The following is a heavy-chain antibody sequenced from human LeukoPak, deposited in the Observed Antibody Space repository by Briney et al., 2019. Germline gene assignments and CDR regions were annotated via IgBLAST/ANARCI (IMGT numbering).Heavy chain of an antibody. CDR1: GFTFSSYS. CDR3: ARGGSSLTDY. CDR2: ISSSSSYI. J-gene: IGHJ4*02. V-gene: IGHV3-21*01. Sequence: GGSLRLSCAASGFTFSSYSMNWVRQAPGKGPEWVSSISSSSSYIYYADSVKGRFTISRDNAKNSLYLQMNSLRAEDTAVYYCARGGSSLTDYWGQGTLVTVSS. D-gene: IGHD3-16*01.